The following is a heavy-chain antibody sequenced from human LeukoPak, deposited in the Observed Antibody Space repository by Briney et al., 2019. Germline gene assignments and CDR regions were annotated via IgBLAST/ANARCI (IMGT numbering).Heavy chain of an antibody. CDR1: GFTFSSYE. CDR2: ISSSGSTI. CDR3: ARDYKDTALDY. J-gene: IGHJ4*02. D-gene: IGHD5-18*01. V-gene: IGHV3-48*03. Sequence: GGSLRLSCAASGFTFSSYEMNWVRQAPGKGLEWVPYISSSGSTIYYADSVKGRFTISRDNAKNSLYLQMNSLRAEDTAVYYCARDYKDTALDYWGQGTLVTVSS.